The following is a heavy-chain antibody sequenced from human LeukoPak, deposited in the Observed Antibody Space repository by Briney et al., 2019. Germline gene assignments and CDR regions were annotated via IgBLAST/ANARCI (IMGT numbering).Heavy chain of an antibody. CDR3: ARDHFRITYCGGDCYSGYFDY. CDR1: GFTFSSYA. D-gene: IGHD2-21*02. J-gene: IGHJ4*02. V-gene: IGHV3-30-3*01. Sequence: PGGSLRLSCAASGFTFSSYAMPWVRQAPGKGLEWVAVISYDGSNKYYADSVKGRFTISRDNSKNTLYLQMNSLRAEDTAVYYCARDHFRITYCGGDCYSGYFDYWGQGTLVTVSS. CDR2: ISYDGSNK.